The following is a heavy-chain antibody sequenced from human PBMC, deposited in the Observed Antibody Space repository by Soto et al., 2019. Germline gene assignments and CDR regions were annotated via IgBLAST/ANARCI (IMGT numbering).Heavy chain of an antibody. J-gene: IGHJ5*02. V-gene: IGHV3-23*01. Sequence: WGSLRLFCATSGFTLSNSVMSWVRQAPGKGLEWVSTIAGKTYYSDSVKGRFTISRDNSQSTLYLQLNSLRAEDTAVYYCARLIDVPTGMLYHWGQGAVVTVSS. CDR1: GFTLSNSV. CDR2: IAGKT. CDR3: ARLIDVPTGMLYH. D-gene: IGHD3-10*02.